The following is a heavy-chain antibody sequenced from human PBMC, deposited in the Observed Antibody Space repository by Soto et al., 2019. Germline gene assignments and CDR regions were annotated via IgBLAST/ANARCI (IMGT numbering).Heavy chain of an antibody. D-gene: IGHD3-10*01. Sequence: GGSLRLSCAASGFTFSSYAMSWVRQAPGKGLEWVSTISAGGGTTYYADSVKGRFTVSRDNSKNTLYLQMNSLRAEDTAVYYCAKEVGGLLWFGELSASYWGQGTLVAVSS. CDR1: GFTFSSYA. V-gene: IGHV3-23*01. CDR3: AKEVGGLLWFGELSASY. CDR2: ISAGGGTT. J-gene: IGHJ4*02.